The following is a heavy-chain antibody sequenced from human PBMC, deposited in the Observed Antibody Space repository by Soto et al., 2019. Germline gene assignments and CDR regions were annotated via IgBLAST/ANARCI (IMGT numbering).Heavy chain of an antibody. D-gene: IGHD2-21*01. CDR1: GDSISSNNW. Sequence: QVQLQESGPGLVTPSGTLSLTCDVSGDSISSNNWWTWVRQPPGKGLEWIGEIHHSATTNYNPSLKRRVTMSVDKSKNHFSLKLHSLTASATAVYYCVRLFDSGQRLSPWGQGTLVTVSS. CDR3: VRLFDSGQRLSP. J-gene: IGHJ5*02. V-gene: IGHV4-4*02. CDR2: IHHSATT.